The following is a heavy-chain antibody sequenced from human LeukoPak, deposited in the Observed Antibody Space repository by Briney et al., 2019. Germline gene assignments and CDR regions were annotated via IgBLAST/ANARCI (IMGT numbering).Heavy chain of an antibody. V-gene: IGHV3-21*01. CDR3: AREYSSGYYHFEY. CDR2: ISGTSTYI. J-gene: IGHJ4*02. CDR1: GFTFTHFG. D-gene: IGHD3-22*01. Sequence: GRSLRLSCAASGFTFTHFGIHWVRQAPGKGLEWVSSISGTSTYIYYADSVKGRFTISRDNPKNSLYLQMNSLRAEDTAVYYCAREYSSGYYHFEYWGQGTLVTVSS.